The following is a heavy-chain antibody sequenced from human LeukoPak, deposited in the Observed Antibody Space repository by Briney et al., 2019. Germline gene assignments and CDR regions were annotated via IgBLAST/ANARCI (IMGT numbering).Heavy chain of an antibody. J-gene: IGHJ4*02. V-gene: IGHV3-74*03. Sequence: GGSLRPSCAASGFTFSSYWMHWVRQAPGKGLVWVSRINTDGSSTMYADSVKGRFTISRDNAKSTLYLQMNSPRAEDTAMYYCAREWELLSLDYWGQGTLVTVSS. CDR3: AREWELLSLDY. CDR2: INTDGSST. CDR1: GFTFSSYW. D-gene: IGHD1-26*01.